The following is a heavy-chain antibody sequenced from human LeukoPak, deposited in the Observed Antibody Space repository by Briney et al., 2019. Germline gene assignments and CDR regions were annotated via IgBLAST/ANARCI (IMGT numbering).Heavy chain of an antibody. Sequence: GGSLRLSCAAPGIPFSSLGMHWLRQAPGKGLEGVAVIWYDGSNKYYADSVKGRFTISRDNSKNTLYLQMNSLTAEDTAVYYCARDGTVTAGPFDPWGGGTLVTVSS. V-gene: IGHV3-33*01. CDR2: IWYDGSNK. J-gene: IGHJ5*02. CDR1: GIPFSSLG. D-gene: IGHD4-17*01. CDR3: ARDGTVTAGPFDP.